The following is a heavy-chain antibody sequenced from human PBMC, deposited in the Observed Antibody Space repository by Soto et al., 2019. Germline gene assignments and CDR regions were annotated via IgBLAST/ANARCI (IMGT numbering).Heavy chain of an antibody. CDR1: GFTFSSYG. V-gene: IGHV3-30*18. J-gene: IGHJ6*02. CDR3: AKGGLAIVVVVAANGMDV. D-gene: IGHD2-15*01. Sequence: QVQLVESGGGVVQPGRSLRLSCAASGFTFSSYGMHWVRQAPGKGLEWVAVISYDGSNKYYAVSVKGRFTISRDNSKNTLYLKMNSLRAEDTAVYYCAKGGLAIVVVVAANGMDVWGQGTTVTVSS. CDR2: ISYDGSNK.